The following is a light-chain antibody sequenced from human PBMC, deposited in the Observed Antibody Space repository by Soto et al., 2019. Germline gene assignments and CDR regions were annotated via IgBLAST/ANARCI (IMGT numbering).Light chain of an antibody. CDR2: GAS. CDR3: QQYGSSPWT. J-gene: IGKJ1*01. V-gene: IGKV3-20*01. Sequence: EIVLTQSPGTLSLSPGERATLSCRASQSVSSSYLAWYQQKPGQAPRLLIYGASSRATGILDRFSGSGSGTAFTLTISSLEPEDFAVDYCQQYGSSPWTFGQGTKVEIK. CDR1: QSVSSSY.